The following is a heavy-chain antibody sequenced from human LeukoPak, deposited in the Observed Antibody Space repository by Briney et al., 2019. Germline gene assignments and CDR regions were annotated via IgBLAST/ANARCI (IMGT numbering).Heavy chain of an antibody. V-gene: IGHV1-2*02. D-gene: IGHD4-17*01. CDR2: IDPNSGGT. Sequence: ASVTVFFTASGYTFTVYYMHWVRQAPGQGLVWMGWIDPNSGGTNYAQKFQGRVTMTRDTSISTAYMELSRLRSDDTAVYYCARADYGDYFGWFDPWGQGTLVTVSS. CDR1: GYTFTVYY. J-gene: IGHJ5*02. CDR3: ARADYGDYFGWFDP.